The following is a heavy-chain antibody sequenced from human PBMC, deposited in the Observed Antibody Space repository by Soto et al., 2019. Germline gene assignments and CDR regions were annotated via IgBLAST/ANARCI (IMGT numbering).Heavy chain of an antibody. D-gene: IGHD6-6*01. V-gene: IGHV3-23*01. CDR2: INGGDDSE. CDR3: PKEAHCGIGSSSHDH. Sequence: EVQLWESGGGLVQPGGSLRLSCAVSGFTFRSSPMCWVRRAPGKGLEWVSGINGGDDSEHYVDSVRGRYTIIRDNSKNLLLLQMDSLSVEDTDMDYCPKEAHCGIGSSSHDHWGQGTKVIVSS. J-gene: IGHJ4*02. CDR1: GFTFRSSP.